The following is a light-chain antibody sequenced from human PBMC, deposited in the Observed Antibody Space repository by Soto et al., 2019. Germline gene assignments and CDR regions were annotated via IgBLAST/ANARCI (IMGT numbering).Light chain of an antibody. CDR2: EVI. Sequence: QTVLTQPASVSGSPGQSITISCTGTSSDAGGYNYVSWYQQHPGKAPKLMIYEVINRPSGVSNRFSGSKSGNTASLTISGLEAEDEADYFCKSYAGSNTYVFGSGTKVTVL. J-gene: IGLJ1*01. CDR3: KSYAGSNTYV. CDR1: SSDAGGYNY. V-gene: IGLV2-14*01.